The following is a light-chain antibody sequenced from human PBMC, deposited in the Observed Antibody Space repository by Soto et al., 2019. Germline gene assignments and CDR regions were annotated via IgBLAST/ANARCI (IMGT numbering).Light chain of an antibody. CDR2: KAS. J-gene: IGKJ3*01. CDR1: QSVNSW. CDR3: QQYNSYSQFT. Sequence: DIQMTQSPSTQSASVGDRVIITCRASQSVNSWLAWYQQKPGKAPKLLIYKASNLATGVPSRFSGSGSGTEFTLTISSLQPDDFATYYCQQYNSYSQFTFGPGTKVDIK. V-gene: IGKV1-5*03.